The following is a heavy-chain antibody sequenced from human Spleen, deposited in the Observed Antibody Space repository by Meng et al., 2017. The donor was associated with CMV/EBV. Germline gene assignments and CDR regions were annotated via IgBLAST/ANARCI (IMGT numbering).Heavy chain of an antibody. D-gene: IGHD7-27*01. J-gene: IGHJ4*02. CDR1: GFNFSGSA. V-gene: IGHV3-73*01. CDR3: ATRRTGDLVDY. Sequence: GGSLRLSCAASGFNFSGSAIHWVRQASGKGLDWVGRIKSKINSYATAYAASVKGRFTISRDNSTDTLYLQMHSLRAEDTAAYYCATRRTGDLVDYWGQGTLVTVSS. CDR2: IKSKINSYAT.